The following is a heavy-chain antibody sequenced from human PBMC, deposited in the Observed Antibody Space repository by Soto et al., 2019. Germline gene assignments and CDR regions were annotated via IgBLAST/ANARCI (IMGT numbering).Heavy chain of an antibody. CDR1: GFSLSTTGMC. CDR2: IDWDGDE. Sequence: SGPTLVNPTQTLTLTCTFSGFSLSTTGMCVSWIRQPPGKSLEWLAVIDWDGDEYYSTSLKTRLSISRDTSKNQVVLTMTNMDPVDTATYFCARMIYSSGWYFDYWGQGSLVTVSS. J-gene: IGHJ4*02. D-gene: IGHD6-19*01. CDR3: ARMIYSSGWYFDY. V-gene: IGHV2-70*01.